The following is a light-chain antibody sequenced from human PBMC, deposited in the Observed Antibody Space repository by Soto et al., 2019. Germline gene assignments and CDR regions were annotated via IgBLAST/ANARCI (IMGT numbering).Light chain of an antibody. J-gene: IGKJ1*01. CDR3: QQYGSSPWT. CDR2: GAS. V-gene: IGKV3-20*01. Sequence: EIVLTQSPGTLSFSPGERSTLSSRASQSVSSSYLAWYQQKPGQAPRLLIYGASSRATGIPDRFSGSGSGTDFTLTISRLEPEDFAVYYCQQYGSSPWTFGQGTKVDI. CDR1: QSVSSSY.